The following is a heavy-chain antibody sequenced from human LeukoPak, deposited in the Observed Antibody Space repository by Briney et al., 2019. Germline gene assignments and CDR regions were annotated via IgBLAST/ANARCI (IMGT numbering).Heavy chain of an antibody. Sequence: PSETLSLTCTVSGGSISSYYWSWIRQPPGKGLEWIGYIYYSGSTNYNPSLKSRVTISVGTSKNQFSLKLSSVTAADTAVYYCATLLSHYGMDVWGQGTTVTVSS. CDR2: IYYSGST. CDR3: ATLLSHYGMDV. CDR1: GGSISSYY. V-gene: IGHV4-59*08. J-gene: IGHJ6*02.